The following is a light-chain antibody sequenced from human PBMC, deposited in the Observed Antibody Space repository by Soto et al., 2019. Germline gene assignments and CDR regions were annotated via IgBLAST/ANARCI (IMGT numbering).Light chain of an antibody. CDR2: KAS. Sequence: TVSVSIKDRVALICLSSQTISSWLALYQQKPGKAPKLLIYKASTLKSGVPSRFSGSGSGTEFTLTISSLQPDDFATYYCQHDNSYSEAFGQGTKVDI. CDR3: QHDNSYSEA. CDR1: QTISSW. V-gene: IGKV1-5*03. J-gene: IGKJ1*01.